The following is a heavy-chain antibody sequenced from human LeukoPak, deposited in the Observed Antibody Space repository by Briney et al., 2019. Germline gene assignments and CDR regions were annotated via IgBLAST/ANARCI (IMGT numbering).Heavy chain of an antibody. J-gene: IGHJ3*02. D-gene: IGHD5-18*01. V-gene: IGHV1-46*01. CDR3: ASPGNKPYSYGWGQYAFDI. CDR2: INPSGGST. Sequence: ASVKVSCKASGYTFTSYYMHWVRQAPGQGLEWMGIINPSGGSTSYAQKFQGRVTMTGDTSTSTVCMELSSLRSEDTAVYYCASPGNKPYSYGWGQYAFDIWGQGTMVTVSS. CDR1: GYTFTSYY.